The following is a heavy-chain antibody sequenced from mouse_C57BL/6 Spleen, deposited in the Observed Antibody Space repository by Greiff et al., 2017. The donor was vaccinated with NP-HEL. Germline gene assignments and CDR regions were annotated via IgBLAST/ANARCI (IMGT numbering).Heavy chain of an antibody. J-gene: IGHJ1*03. Sequence: DVKLQESGPGMVKPSQSLSLTCTVTGYSITSGYDWHWIRHFPGNKLEWMGYISYSGSTNYNPSLKSRISITHDTSKNHFFLKLNSVPTEDTATYYCARSHHIYDGYYVWYFDVWGTGTTVTVSS. D-gene: IGHD2-3*01. CDR1: GYSITSGYD. V-gene: IGHV3-1*01. CDR3: ARSHHIYDGYYVWYFDV. CDR2: ISYSGST.